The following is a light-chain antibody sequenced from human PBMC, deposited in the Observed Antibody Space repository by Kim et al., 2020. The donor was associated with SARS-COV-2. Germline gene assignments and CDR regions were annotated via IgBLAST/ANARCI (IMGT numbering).Light chain of an antibody. CDR3: QHFGSPPIT. CDR2: VAS. V-gene: IGKV3-20*01. CDR1: QGVECLP. Sequence: GEKITPPCTAGQGVECLPLDWCQQRPDLPPRLIMTVASRRGTGAPERFCGGGGGTDFSLTITRLEPEDFAEYYCQHFGSPPITFGQGTRLGIK. J-gene: IGKJ5*01.